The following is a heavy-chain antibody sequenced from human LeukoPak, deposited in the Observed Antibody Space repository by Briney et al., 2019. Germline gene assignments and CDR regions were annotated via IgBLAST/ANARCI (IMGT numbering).Heavy chain of an antibody. Sequence: SQTLSLTCTVSGGSISSGSYYWSWIRQPAGKGLEWIGRIYTSGSTNYNPSLKSRVTISVDTSKNQFSLKLSSVTAADTAVYYCAREGTGYYDSSGPDAFDIWGRGTMVTVSS. D-gene: IGHD3-22*01. CDR1: GGSISSGSYY. J-gene: IGHJ3*02. CDR3: AREGTGYYDSSGPDAFDI. V-gene: IGHV4-61*02. CDR2: IYTSGST.